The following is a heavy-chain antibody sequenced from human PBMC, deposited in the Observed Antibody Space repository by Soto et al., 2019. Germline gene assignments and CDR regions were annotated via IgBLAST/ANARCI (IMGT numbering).Heavy chain of an antibody. D-gene: IGHD2-8*02. J-gene: IGHJ3*02. V-gene: IGHV1-8*01. CDR3: ARERSTGAFHI. CDR2: MNPNSGNT. CDR1: GYTFTSYD. Sequence: QVQLVQSGAEVKKPGASVKVSCKTSGYTFTSYDINWVRQATGQGLEWMGWMNPNSGNTAYAKKFQGRVTMTRNTSISTAYMELISLRSEDTAVYYWARERSTGAFHIRSQGTMVTVSS.